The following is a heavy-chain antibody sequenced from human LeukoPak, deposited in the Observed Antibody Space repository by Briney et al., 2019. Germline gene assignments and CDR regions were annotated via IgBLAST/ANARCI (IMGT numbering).Heavy chain of an antibody. CDR3: ARSMVATTDFDY. V-gene: IGHV3-30*03. CDR1: GFTFSSYG. Sequence: GGSLRLSCAASGFTFSSYGMHWVRQAPGKGLEWVAVISYDGSNKYYADSVKGRFTISRDNSKNTLYLQMNSLRAEDTAVYYCARSMVATTDFDYWGQGTLVTVSS. CDR2: ISYDGSNK. D-gene: IGHD5-12*01. J-gene: IGHJ4*02.